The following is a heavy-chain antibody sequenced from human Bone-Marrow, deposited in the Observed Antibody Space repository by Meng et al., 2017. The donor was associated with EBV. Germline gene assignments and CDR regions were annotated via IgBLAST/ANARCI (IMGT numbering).Heavy chain of an antibody. J-gene: IGHJ4*02. D-gene: IGHD3-10*01. CDR3: ASESGRGFTPDY. Sequence: QVKLVQPGAEVKKPGSSGKVSCTTSGGTFRSDAVSWVRQAPGQGLEWMGGLIPMSDAPHYAQKFQDRVRITADESTSTHYMDLSGLRSEDTAVYYCASESGRGFTPDYWGQGTLVTVSS. CDR2: LIPMSDAP. CDR1: GGTFRSDA. V-gene: IGHV1-69*01.